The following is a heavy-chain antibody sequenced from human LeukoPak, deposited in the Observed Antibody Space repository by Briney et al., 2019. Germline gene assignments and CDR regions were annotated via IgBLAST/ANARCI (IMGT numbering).Heavy chain of an antibody. V-gene: IGHV1-46*01. CDR3: VRHNHMDV. CDR2: INPSGGSA. Sequence: ASVKVSCKASGYTFTTYSMHWVRQAPGQGLEWMAIINPSGGSASYTQKFQGRVTMTRDTSTSTVHMELSSLRSEDTAVYYCVRHNHMDVWGQGPTVTVSS. J-gene: IGHJ6*02. CDR1: GYTFTTYS.